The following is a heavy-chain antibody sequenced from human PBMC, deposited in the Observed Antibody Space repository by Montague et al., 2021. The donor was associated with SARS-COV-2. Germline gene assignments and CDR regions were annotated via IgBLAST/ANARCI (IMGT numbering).Heavy chain of an antibody. D-gene: IGHD3-22*01. CDR3: ASPAYYYDSSGSDAFDI. Sequence: SETLSLTCTVSGGSISSSSYYWGWIRQPPGKGLEWIGSINYSGSTYYNPSLKSRVTISVDASKNQFSLKLSSVTAADTALYYCASPAYYYDSSGSDAFDIWGQGTTVTVSS. V-gene: IGHV4-39*01. J-gene: IGHJ3*02. CDR1: GGSISSSSYY. CDR2: INYSGST.